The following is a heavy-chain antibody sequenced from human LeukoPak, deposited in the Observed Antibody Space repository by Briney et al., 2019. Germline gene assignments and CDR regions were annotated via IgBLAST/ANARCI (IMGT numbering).Heavy chain of an antibody. CDR1: GYTFTSYD. CDR2: INPNSGGT. J-gene: IGHJ6*03. D-gene: IGHD3-10*01. Sequence: ASVKVSCKASGYTFTSYDINWVRQATGQGLEWMGRINPNSGGTNYAQKFQGRVTMTRDTSISTAYMELSRLRSDDTAVYYCARGHGVFYYYYYYMDVWGKGTTVTVSS. V-gene: IGHV1-2*06. CDR3: ARGHGVFYYYYYYMDV.